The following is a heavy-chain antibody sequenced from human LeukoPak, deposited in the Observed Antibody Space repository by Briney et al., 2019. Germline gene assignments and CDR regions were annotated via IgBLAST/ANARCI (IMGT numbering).Heavy chain of an antibody. CDR2: FSGSGRST. J-gene: IGHJ4*02. D-gene: IGHD5-24*01. Sequence: GGSLRLSCAASGFTFSSYAMSWVRQAPGRGLEWVSAFSGSGRSTHYADSVKGRFTISRDNSKNTLYLQMNSLRAEDTAVYYCAKAGSMATPTPYYFDYWGRGTLVTVSS. CDR1: GFTFSSYA. V-gene: IGHV3-23*01. CDR3: AKAGSMATPTPYYFDY.